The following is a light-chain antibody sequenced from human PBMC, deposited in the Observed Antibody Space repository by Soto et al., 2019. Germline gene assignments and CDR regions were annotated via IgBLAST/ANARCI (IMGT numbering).Light chain of an antibody. CDR1: QDIASS. Sequence: DLHLTQSPSFLSASVGDRVTITCRASQDIASSLAWYQQKAGKAPKLLIYAASTLESGVPSRFSGSGPGTEFTLSISSLQPEDFGIYYCQQFNSYPLTFGGGTKVEIK. CDR2: AAS. V-gene: IGKV1-9*01. J-gene: IGKJ4*01. CDR3: QQFNSYPLT.